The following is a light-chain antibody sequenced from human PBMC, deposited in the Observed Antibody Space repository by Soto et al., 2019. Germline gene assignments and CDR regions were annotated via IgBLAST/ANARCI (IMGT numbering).Light chain of an antibody. J-gene: IGKJ2*01. CDR2: AAS. V-gene: IGKV1-12*01. CDR3: LQSNSFPHT. CDR1: QHISSW. Sequence: DIQMTQSPSSVSASVGDRVTITCRASQHISSWLAWYQQKPGKAPQLLIYAASSLQSGVPSRFSGSGSGTDFTLTISSLQPEDFATYYCLQSNSFPHTFGQGTKLEIK.